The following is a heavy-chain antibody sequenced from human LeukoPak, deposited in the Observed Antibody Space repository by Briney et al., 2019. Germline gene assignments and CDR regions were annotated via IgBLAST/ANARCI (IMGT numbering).Heavy chain of an antibody. CDR1: GGSISSYY. CDR3: ARADIVVVPAATVNWFDP. D-gene: IGHD2-2*01. CDR2: IYTSGST. V-gene: IGHV4-4*07. Sequence: SETLSLTCTVSGGSISSYYWSWIRQPAGKGLEWIGRIYTSGSTNYNPSLKSRVTMSVDTSKNQFSLKLSSVTAADTAVYYCARADIVVVPAATVNWFDPWGQGTLVTVSS. J-gene: IGHJ5*02.